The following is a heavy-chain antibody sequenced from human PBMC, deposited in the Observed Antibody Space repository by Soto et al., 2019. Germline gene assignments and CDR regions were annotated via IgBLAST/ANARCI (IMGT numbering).Heavy chain of an antibody. V-gene: IGHV5-51*01. D-gene: IGHD2-21*02. CDR1: GYTFTKYW. J-gene: IGHJ4*02. CDR2: IYPGDSDT. CDR3: ARHVVSAYCSGDCPYYFDY. Sequence: EVQLVQSGAEVQKPGESLRISCQGSGYTFTKYWIGWVRQMPGKGLEWMGIIYPGDSDTRYSPSFQGQVTISVDKSINTAYLQWSSLKASDTAMYYCARHVVSAYCSGDCPYYFDYWGQGTLVSVSS.